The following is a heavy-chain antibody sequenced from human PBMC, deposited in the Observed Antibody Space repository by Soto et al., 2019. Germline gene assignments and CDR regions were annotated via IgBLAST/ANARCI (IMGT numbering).Heavy chain of an antibody. CDR3: ARDGPAFCSGGSCYSGWFDP. J-gene: IGHJ5*02. Sequence: SQTLSLTCAISGDSVSSDSAAWNWIRQSPSRGLEWLGRTYYRSKWDNDYAVSVKSRIIINPDTSKNRFSLQLNSVTPEDTAVYYCARDGPAFCSGGSCYSGWFDPWGQGTLVTVSS. CDR1: GDSVSSDSAA. D-gene: IGHD2-15*01. CDR2: TYYRSKWDN. V-gene: IGHV6-1*01.